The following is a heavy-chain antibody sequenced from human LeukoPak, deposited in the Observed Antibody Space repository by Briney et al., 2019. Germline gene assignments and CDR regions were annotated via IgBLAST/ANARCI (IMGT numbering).Heavy chain of an antibody. CDR1: GGSISSSSYY. Sequence: SETLSLTCTVSGGSISSSSYYWGWIRQPPGKGLEWIGSIYYSGSTYYNPSLKSRVTISVDTSKNQFSLKLSSVTAAGTAVYYCARHTGSSWYIWGIDYWGQGTLVTVSS. D-gene: IGHD6-13*01. CDR3: ARHTGSSWYIWGIDY. V-gene: IGHV4-39*01. CDR2: IYYSGST. J-gene: IGHJ4*02.